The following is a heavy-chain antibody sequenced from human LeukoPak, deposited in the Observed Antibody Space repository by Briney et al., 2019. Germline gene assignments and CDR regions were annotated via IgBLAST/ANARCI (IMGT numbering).Heavy chain of an antibody. Sequence: GGSLRLSCAASGFTFSSYSMNWVRQAPGKGLEWVSYISSSSSTIYYADSVKGRFTISRDNAKNSLYLQMNSLRAEDTAVYYCARDEAPDPIRDYGGTFDYWGQGTLVTVSS. J-gene: IGHJ4*02. CDR3: ARDEAPDPIRDYGGTFDY. CDR1: GFTFSSYS. V-gene: IGHV3-48*04. D-gene: IGHD4-23*01. CDR2: ISSSSSTI.